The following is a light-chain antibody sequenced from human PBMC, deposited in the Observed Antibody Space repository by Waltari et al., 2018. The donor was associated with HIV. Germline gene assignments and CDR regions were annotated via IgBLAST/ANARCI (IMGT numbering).Light chain of an antibody. CDR1: SSNTGKNSE. V-gene: IGLV1-40*01. CDR2: GNT. J-gene: IGLJ3*02. CDR3: QSYDNTVNGWV. Sequence: QPVLTQPPSVSGAPGQKVTVSCTGSSSNTGKNSEVHRYQFLPGAVPKLLIYGNTIRPAGVPGRFSGSSSGTSASLAITGLQPADEADYYCQSYDNTVNGWVFGGGTRVTV.